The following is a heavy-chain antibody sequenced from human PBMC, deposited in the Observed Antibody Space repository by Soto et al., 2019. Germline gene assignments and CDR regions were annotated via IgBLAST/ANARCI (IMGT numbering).Heavy chain of an antibody. J-gene: IGHJ4*02. CDR1: GFTFSTYA. CDR2: ISYDGSNK. CDR3: ASPPVIDIVVPPDY. V-gene: IGHV3-30*04. Sequence: QVQLVESGGGVVQPGRSLRLSCAASGFTFSTYAMHWVRQAPGKGLEWVAVISYDGSNKQYADSVKGRFTISRDNSKKTLYLQMNSLRAEETAVYYCASPPVIDIVVPPDYWGQGTLVTDSS. D-gene: IGHD2-15*01.